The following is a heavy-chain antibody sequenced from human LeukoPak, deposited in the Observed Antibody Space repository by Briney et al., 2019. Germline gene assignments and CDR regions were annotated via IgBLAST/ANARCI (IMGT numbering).Heavy chain of an antibody. J-gene: IGHJ4*02. CDR3: ARGKQSVVVTATAFDY. CDR1: GYSISSGYY. V-gene: IGHV4-38-2*02. Sequence: SGTLSLTCTVSGYSISSGYYWGWIRQPPGKGLEWIGSIYHSGSTYYNPSLKSRVTISVDTSKNQFSLKLSSVTAADTAVYYCARGKQSVVVTATAFDYWGQGTLVTVSS. D-gene: IGHD2-21*02. CDR2: IYHSGST.